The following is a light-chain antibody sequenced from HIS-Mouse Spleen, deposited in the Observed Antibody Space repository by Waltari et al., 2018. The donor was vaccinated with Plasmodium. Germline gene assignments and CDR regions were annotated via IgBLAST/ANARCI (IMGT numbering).Light chain of an antibody. CDR2: GAS. Sequence: EIVMTQSPATLSVSPGARATLSCMASQSVSSNLAWYQQQPGQAPRLLIYGASTRATGIPARLSGSGSGTEFTLTISSLQSEDFAVYYCQQYNNCSFTFGPGTKVDIK. CDR3: QQYNNCSFT. J-gene: IGKJ3*01. V-gene: IGKV3-15*01. CDR1: QSVSSN.